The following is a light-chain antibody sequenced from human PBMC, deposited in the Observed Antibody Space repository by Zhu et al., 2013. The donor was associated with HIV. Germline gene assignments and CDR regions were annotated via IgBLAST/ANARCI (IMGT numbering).Light chain of an antibody. CDR3: QQYGGSPRT. Sequence: EIVLTQSPGTLSLSPGERGTLSCRASQSVSSNLGWYQQKPGQAPRLLIHGASSRATGIPDRFSGSGSGTDFTLTISRLEPEDFAVYYCQQYGGSPRTFGQGTNLEIK. CDR2: GAS. V-gene: IGKV3-20*01. J-gene: IGKJ2*02. CDR1: QSVSSN.